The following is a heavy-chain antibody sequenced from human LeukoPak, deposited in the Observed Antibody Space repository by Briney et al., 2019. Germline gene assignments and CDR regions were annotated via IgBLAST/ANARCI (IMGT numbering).Heavy chain of an antibody. D-gene: IGHD2-2*03. Sequence: GESLKISCKGSGYSFTSYWIGWVRQLPGKGLEWMGIIYPGDSDTRYSPSFQGQVTISADKSISTAYLQWSSLKASDTAMYYCATAAFGYCSSTSCYRLPFQHWGQGTLVTVSS. J-gene: IGHJ1*01. CDR3: ATAAFGYCSSTSCYRLPFQH. V-gene: IGHV5-51*01. CDR2: IYPGDSDT. CDR1: GYSFTSYW.